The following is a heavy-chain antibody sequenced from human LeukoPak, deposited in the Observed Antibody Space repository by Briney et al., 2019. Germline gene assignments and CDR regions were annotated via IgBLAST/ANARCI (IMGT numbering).Heavy chain of an antibody. CDR1: GFTFSSYA. D-gene: IGHD3-3*01. CDR2: IYSGGST. CDR3: AREGSGFEGGPSLRFLEWSRSRPYYYYYMDV. Sequence: PGGSLRLSCAASGFTFSSYAMSWVRQAPGKGLEWVSVIYSGGSTYYADSVKGRFTISRDNSKNTLYLQMNSLRAEDTAVYYCAREGSGFEGGPSLRFLEWSRSRPYYYYYMDVWGKGTTVTVSS. V-gene: IGHV3-53*01. J-gene: IGHJ6*03.